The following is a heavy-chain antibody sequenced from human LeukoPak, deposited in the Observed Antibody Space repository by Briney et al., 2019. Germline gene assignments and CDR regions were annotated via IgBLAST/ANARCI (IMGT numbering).Heavy chain of an antibody. J-gene: IGHJ5*02. V-gene: IGHV4-39*01. D-gene: IGHD6-19*01. CDR2: ISYSVSI. Sequence: PWGTLSLTCTVSGVPISISSYYWGWIRQRPGQGLEWIVTISYSVSISYNPSLKCRVTLPVHTTKTRSSLNRRSVAATDTAVYYCARQKALAGALDWFDPRGEGTLVTVSS. CDR3: ARQKALAGALDWFDP. CDR1: GVPISISSYY.